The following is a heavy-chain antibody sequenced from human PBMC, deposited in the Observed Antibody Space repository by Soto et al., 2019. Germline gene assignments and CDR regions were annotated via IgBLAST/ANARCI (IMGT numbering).Heavy chain of an antibody. CDR1: GYTFTSYY. V-gene: IGHV1-46*01. J-gene: IGHJ6*02. CDR2: MHPSGGST. CDR3: ARDGPVLSNYDILTGYSTRRYYYGMDV. Sequence: XSVKVYCKASGYTFTSYYMHLVRQAPGQGLQWMAIMHPSGGSTSYAQKFQVRVTMTMGTSTSTVYMELSSLRSEDTAVYYCARDGPVLSNYDILTGYSTRRYYYGMDVWGQGTTVTVSS. D-gene: IGHD3-9*01.